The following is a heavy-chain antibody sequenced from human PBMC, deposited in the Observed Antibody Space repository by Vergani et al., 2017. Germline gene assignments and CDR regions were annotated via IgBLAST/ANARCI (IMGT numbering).Heavy chain of an antibody. Sequence: QVQLQESGPGLVKPSETLSLTCTVSGGYISSYYWSWIRQPPGKGLEWIGEINHSGSTNYNPSLKSGVTLSVDTSKNQFSLKLSSVTAADTAVYYCARGMYYYDSSGYTFDYWGQGTLVTVSS. CDR1: GGYISSYY. J-gene: IGHJ4*02. D-gene: IGHD3-22*01. V-gene: IGHV4-59*12. CDR3: ARGMYYYDSSGYTFDY. CDR2: INHSGST.